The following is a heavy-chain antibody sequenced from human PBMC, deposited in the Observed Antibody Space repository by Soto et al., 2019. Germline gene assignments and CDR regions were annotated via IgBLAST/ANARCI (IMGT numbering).Heavy chain of an antibody. J-gene: IGHJ4*02. V-gene: IGHV4-59*01. D-gene: IGHD6-19*01. Sequence: PSETLSLTCSVSGGSISGSYWSLIRQSPGNGLECLCYVYYTGSTNYSPSLRSRVSISVDTSKNEFSLRLSSVTAADTAVYFCARSVAVPGAHIDYWGQGTQVTISS. CDR1: GGSISGSY. CDR2: VYYTGST. CDR3: ARSVAVPGAHIDY.